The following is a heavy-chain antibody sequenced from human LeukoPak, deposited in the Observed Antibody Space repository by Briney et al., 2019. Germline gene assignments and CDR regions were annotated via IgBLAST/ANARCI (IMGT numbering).Heavy chain of an antibody. CDR2: IYYSGST. Sequence: PSETLSLTCTVSGGSISSYYWSWIRQPPGKGLEWIGYIYYSGSTNYNPSLKSRVTISVDTSKNQFSLKLSSVTAEDTAVYYCARDRDYGDYVDYMDVWGKGTTVTISS. V-gene: IGHV4-59*01. CDR3: ARDRDYGDYVDYMDV. D-gene: IGHD4-17*01. CDR1: GGSISSYY. J-gene: IGHJ6*03.